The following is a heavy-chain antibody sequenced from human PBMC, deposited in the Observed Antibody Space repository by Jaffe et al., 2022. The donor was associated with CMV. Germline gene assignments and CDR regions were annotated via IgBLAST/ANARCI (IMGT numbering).Heavy chain of an antibody. CDR1: GGSVSSGSYY. J-gene: IGHJ2*01. V-gene: IGHV4-61*01. Sequence: QVQLQESGPGLVKPSETLSLTCTVSGGSVSSGSYYWSWIRQPPGKGLEWIGYIYYSGSTNYNPSLKSRVTISVDTSKNQFSLKLSSVTAADTAVYYCARDITMIVEGQNPNWYFDLWGRGTLVTVSS. CDR2: IYYSGST. CDR3: ARDITMIVEGQNPNWYFDL. D-gene: IGHD3-22*01.